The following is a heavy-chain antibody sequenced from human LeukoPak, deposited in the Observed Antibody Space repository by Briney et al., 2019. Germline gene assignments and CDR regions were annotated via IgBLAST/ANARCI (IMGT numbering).Heavy chain of an antibody. CDR2: INHSGST. CDR1: GGSFSGYY. D-gene: IGHD6-13*01. Sequence: SETLSLTCAVYGGSFSGYYWSWVRQPPGKGLEWIGEINHSGSTNYNPSLKSRVTISVDTSKNQFSLKLSSVTAADTAVYYCARRAAAGRKDYYYMDVWGKGTTVTISS. J-gene: IGHJ6*03. CDR3: ARRAAAGRKDYYYMDV. V-gene: IGHV4-34*01.